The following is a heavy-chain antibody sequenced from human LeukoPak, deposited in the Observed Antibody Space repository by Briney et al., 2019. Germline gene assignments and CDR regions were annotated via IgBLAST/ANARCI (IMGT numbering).Heavy chain of an antibody. V-gene: IGHV4-4*02. CDR2: MYLSGTT. J-gene: IGHJ4*02. Sequence: AGTLSLTCTVSGDSINSLDLWSWVRQPPGKGLEWIGEMYLSGTTHSNPSVKSRVTISIDKSKNQFFLNLSSVTAADTAVYYCAGLVGRYSSGLYYYYFDYWGQGTLVTVSS. CDR3: AGLVGRYSSGLYYYYFDY. D-gene: IGHD3-22*01. CDR1: GDSINSLDL.